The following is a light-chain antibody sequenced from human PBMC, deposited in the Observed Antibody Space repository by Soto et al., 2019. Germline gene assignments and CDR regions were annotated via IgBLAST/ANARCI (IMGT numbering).Light chain of an antibody. V-gene: IGKV3-20*01. CDR2: GAS. Sequence: EIVMTQSPGTLSLSPGERATLSCRASQSVSSSYLAWYQQKPGQAPRLLIYGASSRATGIPDRFSGSGSGTDFNLTISRLEPEDLAVYYCQQNGSTPYSFGQGTKLEIK. CDR3: QQNGSTPYS. J-gene: IGKJ2*03. CDR1: QSVSSSY.